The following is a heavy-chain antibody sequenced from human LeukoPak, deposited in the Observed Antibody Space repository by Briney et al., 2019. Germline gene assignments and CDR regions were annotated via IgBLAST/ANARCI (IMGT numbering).Heavy chain of an antibody. Sequence: PGGSLRLSCAASGFIVSNTYMTWVRQAPGKGLEWVSVIHNDGSTYYADSVKGRFTISRDNSKNTLYLEMYSLRAEDTAVYYCATYSDFWSAYFVYWGQGTLVTVSS. V-gene: IGHV3-53*01. J-gene: IGHJ4*02. CDR3: ATYSDFWSAYFVY. CDR2: IHNDGST. CDR1: GFIVSNTY. D-gene: IGHD3-3*01.